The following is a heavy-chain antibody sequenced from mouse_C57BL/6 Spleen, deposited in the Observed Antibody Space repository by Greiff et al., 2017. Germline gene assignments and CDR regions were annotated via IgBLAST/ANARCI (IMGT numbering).Heavy chain of an antibody. Sequence: QVQLKQPGAELVKPGASVKLSCKASGYTFTSYWMQWVKQRPGQGLEWIGEIDPSDSYTNYNQKFKGKATLTVDTSSSTADMQLSSLTSEDSAVYYCARGGMGFDYWGQGTTLTVSS. CDR1: GYTFTSYW. CDR2: IDPSDSYT. CDR3: ARGGMGFDY. D-gene: IGHD2-3*01. V-gene: IGHV1-50*01. J-gene: IGHJ2*01.